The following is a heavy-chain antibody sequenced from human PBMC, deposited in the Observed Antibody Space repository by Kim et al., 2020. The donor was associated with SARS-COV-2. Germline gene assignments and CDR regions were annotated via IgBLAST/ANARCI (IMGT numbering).Heavy chain of an antibody. J-gene: IGHJ4*02. CDR2: T. Sequence: TKHSRATKARVTMSVDTSENQFSLRLSSVTAADTAVYYCARHMIRASFDYWGQGTLVTVSS. D-gene: IGHD3-16*01. V-gene: IGHV4-59*08. CDR3: ARHMIRASFDY.